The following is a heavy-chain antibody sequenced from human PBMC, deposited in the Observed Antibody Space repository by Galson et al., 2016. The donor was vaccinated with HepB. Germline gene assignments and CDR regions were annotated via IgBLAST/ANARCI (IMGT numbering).Heavy chain of an antibody. V-gene: IGHV1-3*01. CDR3: ASQLIYAVWGCFDY. CDR1: GFTFTKYA. J-gene: IGHJ4*02. Sequence: SVKVSCKASGFTFTKYAMHWVRQAPGQRLEWMGWINGGNGNTKYSQKFQGRVTITRDTSASTAYMELSSLRSQDTAVYYCASQLIYAVWGCFDYWGQGTLVTVSS. D-gene: IGHD2-2*02. CDR2: INGGNGNT.